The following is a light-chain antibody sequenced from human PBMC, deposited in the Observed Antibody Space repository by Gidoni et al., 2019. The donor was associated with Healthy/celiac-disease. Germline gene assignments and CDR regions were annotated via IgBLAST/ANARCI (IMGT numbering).Light chain of an antibody. CDR3: QQYGSSPT. CDR2: GAC. CDR1: PSVSSSY. V-gene: IGKV3-20*01. J-gene: IGKJ1*01. Sequence: EIVLTQSPGTLSLSPGERAPLSCRASPSVSSSYLAWYQQKPGQAPRLLIYGACSRATGIPDRFSGSGSGTDFTLTISRLEPEDFAVYYCQQYGSSPTFGQGTKVEIK.